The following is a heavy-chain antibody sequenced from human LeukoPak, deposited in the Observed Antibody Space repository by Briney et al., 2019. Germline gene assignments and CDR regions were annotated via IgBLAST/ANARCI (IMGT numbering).Heavy chain of an antibody. CDR1: GFTFSNYW. V-gene: IGHV3-7*01. Sequence: PGGSLRLSCAASGFTFSNYWMSWVRQAPGKGLEWVANIKQDRSEKYYVDSVKGRFTISRDNAKNSLYLQMNSLRAEDTAVYYCARGPHIAAAPDYWGQGTLVTVSS. CDR2: IKQDRSEK. CDR3: ARGPHIAAAPDY. J-gene: IGHJ4*02. D-gene: IGHD6-13*01.